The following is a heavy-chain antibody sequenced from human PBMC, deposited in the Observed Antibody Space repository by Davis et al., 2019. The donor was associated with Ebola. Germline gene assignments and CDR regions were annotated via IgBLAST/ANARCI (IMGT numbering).Heavy chain of an antibody. CDR3: AKDFFADYVWGSYRPEGYYFDY. D-gene: IGHD3-16*02. CDR1: GFTFSSYG. CDR2: ISYDGSNK. J-gene: IGHJ4*02. V-gene: IGHV3-30*18. Sequence: PGGSLRLSCAASGFTFSSYGMHWVRQAPGKGLEWVAVISYDGSNKYYADSVKGRFTISRDNSKNTLYLQMNSLRAEDTAVYYCAKDFFADYVWGSYRPEGYYFDYWGQGTLVTVSS.